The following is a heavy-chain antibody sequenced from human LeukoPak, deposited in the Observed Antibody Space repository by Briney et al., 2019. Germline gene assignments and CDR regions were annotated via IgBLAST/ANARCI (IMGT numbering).Heavy chain of an antibody. V-gene: IGHV4-4*02. CDR2: IHHSGTT. D-gene: IGHD2-15*01. J-gene: IGHJ4*02. CDR1: GGSISSSNW. Sequence: SETLSLTCTVSGGSISSSNWWGWVRQPPGKGLECIGEIHHSGTTNYNPSLKSRVTISVDKSKNESSLKLNSVTAADTAVYYCARAFLVGYSPEEYFFDYWGQGTLVTVSS. CDR3: ARAFLVGYSPEEYFFDY.